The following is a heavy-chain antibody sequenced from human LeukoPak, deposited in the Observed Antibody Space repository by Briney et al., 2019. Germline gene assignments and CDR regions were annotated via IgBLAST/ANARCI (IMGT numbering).Heavy chain of an antibody. J-gene: IGHJ4*02. CDR1: GYSVSSNSAT. Sequence: SQTLLLTCAISGYSVSSNSATWNWIRQSPSRGLEWLGRTYYRSKWYNDYAVSVNSRISINPDTSNNQFSLRLNSVTPEDTALYHCAREDSSGLYFAYWGQGTLVTVSS. V-gene: IGHV6-1*01. CDR2: TYYRSKWYN. D-gene: IGHD3-22*01. CDR3: AREDSSGLYFAY.